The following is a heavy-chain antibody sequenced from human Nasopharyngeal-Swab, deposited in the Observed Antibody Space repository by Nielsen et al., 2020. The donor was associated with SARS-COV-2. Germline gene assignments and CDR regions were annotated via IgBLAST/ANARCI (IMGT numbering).Heavy chain of an antibody. Sequence: GESLKISCAASGFTFSSYGMHWVRQGPGKGLEWVAVISYDGSNKYYADSVKGRFTTSRDNSKNTLYLQINSLRAEDTAVYYCARRDGSYNWFDPWGQGTLVTVSS. CDR2: ISYDGSNK. V-gene: IGHV3-30*03. CDR1: GFTFSSYG. CDR3: ARRDGSYNWFDP. D-gene: IGHD1-26*01. J-gene: IGHJ5*02.